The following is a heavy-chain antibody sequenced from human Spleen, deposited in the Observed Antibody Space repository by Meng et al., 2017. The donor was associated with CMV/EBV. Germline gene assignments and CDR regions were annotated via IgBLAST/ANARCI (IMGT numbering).Heavy chain of an antibody. V-gene: IGHV1-8*01. D-gene: IGHD3-10*01. CDR1: GYTFTNYD. CDR3: ARGLQGSFFYGMDV. CDR2: MNPYSFNT. Sequence: ASVKVSCKTSGYTFTNYDINWVRQATGQGPEWMGWMNPYSFNTGYAQKFQGRITMTRNTSISTAFMELTSLTAEDTAVYYYARGLQGSFFYGMDVWGQGTTVTVSS. J-gene: IGHJ6*02.